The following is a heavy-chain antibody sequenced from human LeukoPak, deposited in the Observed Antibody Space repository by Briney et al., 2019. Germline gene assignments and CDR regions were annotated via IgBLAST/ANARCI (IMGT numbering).Heavy chain of an antibody. J-gene: IGHJ4*02. CDR3: ARDRASFDY. Sequence: ASVTVSCKASGYTFTSYYIHWVRRAPGQGLEWMGIVNPSSGSTSYAQKFQGRVTMTRDTSTTTVYMELSSLRSEDTAVYYCARDRASFDYWGQGTLVTVSS. CDR1: GYTFTSYY. D-gene: IGHD3-10*01. V-gene: IGHV1-46*01. CDR2: VNPSSGST.